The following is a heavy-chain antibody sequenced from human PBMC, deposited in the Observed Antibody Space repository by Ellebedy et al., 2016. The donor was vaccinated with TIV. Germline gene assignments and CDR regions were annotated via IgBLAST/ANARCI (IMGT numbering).Heavy chain of an antibody. CDR3: AREGYYDSSGYRYFQH. D-gene: IGHD3-22*01. V-gene: IGHV3-53*01. J-gene: IGHJ1*01. CDR2: IYSGGST. CDR1: GFTVSSNY. Sequence: GGSLRLSXAASGFTVSSNYMSWVRQAPGKGLEWVSVIYSGGSTYYADSVKGRFTISRDNSKNTLYLQMNSLRAEDTAVYYCAREGYYDSSGYRYFQHWGQGTLVTVSS.